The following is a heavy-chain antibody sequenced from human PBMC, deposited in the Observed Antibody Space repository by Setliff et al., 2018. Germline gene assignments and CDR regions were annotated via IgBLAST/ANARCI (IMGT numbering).Heavy chain of an antibody. J-gene: IGHJ4*02. V-gene: IGHV3-53*01. CDR2: IYNSDST. D-gene: IGHD1-20*01. CDR3: TRDINWNFFDY. CDR1: GFIVSDKH. Sequence: GGSLRLSCAASGFIVSDKHMTWLRQAPGRGLECVSVIYNSDSTYYADSVKGRFTISRDDSKNMVYLQMNSLRAEDTAIYYCTRDINWNFFDYWGQGALVTVSS.